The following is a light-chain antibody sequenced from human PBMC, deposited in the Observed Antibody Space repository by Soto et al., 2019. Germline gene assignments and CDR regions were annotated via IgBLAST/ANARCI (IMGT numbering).Light chain of an antibody. CDR3: QQSNSFPLT. Sequence: DIQMTPSPSSVSASVGDRVTITCRASQGISSRLAWYQQKPGKAPNLLIYAASSLQSGVPSRFSGSGSETHFTLTIGSLQPEDFATYYWQQSNSFPLTFGGGTKVEIK. CDR2: AAS. CDR1: QGISSR. J-gene: IGKJ4*01. V-gene: IGKV1-12*01.